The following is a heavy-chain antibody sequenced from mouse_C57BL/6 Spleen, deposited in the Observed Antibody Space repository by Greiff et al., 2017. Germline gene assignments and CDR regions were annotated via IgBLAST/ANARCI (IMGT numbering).Heavy chain of an antibody. CDR1: GYTFTTYP. V-gene: IGHV1-47*01. Sequence: QVQLKESGAELVKPGASVKMSCTASGYTFTTYPIEWMKQNHGKSLEWIGNFHPYNDDTKYNAKFKGKATLTVEKSSSTVYLELSRLTSDDSAVYYCARSSYGNYAMDYWGQGTSVTVSS. CDR3: ARSSYGNYAMDY. J-gene: IGHJ4*01. CDR2: FHPYNDDT. D-gene: IGHD2-10*01.